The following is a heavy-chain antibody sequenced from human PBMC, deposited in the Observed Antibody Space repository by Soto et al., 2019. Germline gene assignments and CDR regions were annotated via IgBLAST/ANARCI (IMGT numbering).Heavy chain of an antibody. J-gene: IGHJ4*02. D-gene: IGHD5-18*01. CDR1: GLTFSHYW. CDR3: AGGYSQDY. CDR2: INSDGSRT. V-gene: IGHV3-74*01. Sequence: GGSLRLSCAASGLTFSHYWMHWVRQGPGKGLVWVSRINSDGSRTNYADSVKGRFTISRDNAKNTLYLQMNSLRAEDTAVYYCAGGYSQDYWGQGTLVTVSS.